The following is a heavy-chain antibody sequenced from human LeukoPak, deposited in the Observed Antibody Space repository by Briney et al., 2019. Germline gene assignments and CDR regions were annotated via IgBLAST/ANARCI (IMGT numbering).Heavy chain of an antibody. Sequence: SETLSLTCSVSGGSISSSNDYWGWVRQPPGKGLEWIGSIYSDGSTYYIPSLKSRLSISVDTSKNQFSLKLSSVTAADTAVYYCARGPPFNCTSGVCPAGGWFDPWGQGTLVTVSS. CDR1: GGSISSSNDY. V-gene: IGHV4-39*01. CDR3: ARGPPFNCTSGVCPAGGWFDP. D-gene: IGHD2-8*01. J-gene: IGHJ5*02. CDR2: IYSDGST.